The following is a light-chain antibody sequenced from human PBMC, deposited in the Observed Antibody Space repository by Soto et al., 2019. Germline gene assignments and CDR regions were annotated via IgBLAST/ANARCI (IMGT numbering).Light chain of an antibody. J-gene: IGLJ2*01. Sequence: QSALTQPPSASGSPGQSVTISRTGTSSDVGGYNYVSWYQQHPGKAPKLMISEVSKRPSGVPDRFSGSKSGNTASLTVSGLQAEDEADYYCSPFAGNNNLVFGGGTKLTVL. CDR3: SPFAGNNNLV. V-gene: IGLV2-8*01. CDR2: EVS. CDR1: SSDVGGYNY.